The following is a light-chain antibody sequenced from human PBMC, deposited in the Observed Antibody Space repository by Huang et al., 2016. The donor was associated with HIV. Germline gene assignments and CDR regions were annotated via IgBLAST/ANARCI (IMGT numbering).Light chain of an antibody. Sequence: ETVMTQSPGTLPVSPGERATLSCRASQSVSSNLAWYQQKPVRAPRLLIYGASTRATGIPARFSGSGSGTEFTLTISSLQSEDFAVYYCQQYNNWPRTFGPGTRVDMK. J-gene: IGKJ3*01. CDR3: QQYNNWPRT. V-gene: IGKV3-15*01. CDR2: GAS. CDR1: QSVSSN.